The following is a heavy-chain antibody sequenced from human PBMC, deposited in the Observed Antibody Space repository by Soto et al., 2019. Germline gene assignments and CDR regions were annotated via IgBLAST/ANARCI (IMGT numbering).Heavy chain of an antibody. CDR1: AFTFSRSA. J-gene: IGHJ5*02. D-gene: IGHD2-2*02. CDR2: ISYEGSEK. Sequence: QVQLVESGGGVVQPGRSLRLSCAASAFTFSRSAMHWVRQAPGKGLEWVAVISYEGSEKYYAESVKGRFTISRDNSKNTLYLQMNSLRPEDTAVYYCARDDCSSTSCYIHWFDPWGQGTLVTVSS. CDR3: ARDDCSSTSCYIHWFDP. V-gene: IGHV3-30-3*01.